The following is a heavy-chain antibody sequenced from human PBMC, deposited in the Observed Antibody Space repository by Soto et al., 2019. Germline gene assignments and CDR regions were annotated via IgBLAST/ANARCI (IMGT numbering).Heavy chain of an antibody. CDR2: ISYDGNNK. CDR1: GFTFSSYG. J-gene: IGHJ6*02. Sequence: QVQLVESGGGVVQPGRSLRLSCAASGFTFSSYGIHWVRQAPGKGLEWVAVISYDGNNKYYAASVKGRFTISRDNSKNTLYLEMNSLGAEDTAVYYCAKDEGVVVEVARDYYGMDVWGQGTTVTVSS. D-gene: IGHD2-15*01. CDR3: AKDEGVVVEVARDYYGMDV. V-gene: IGHV3-30*18.